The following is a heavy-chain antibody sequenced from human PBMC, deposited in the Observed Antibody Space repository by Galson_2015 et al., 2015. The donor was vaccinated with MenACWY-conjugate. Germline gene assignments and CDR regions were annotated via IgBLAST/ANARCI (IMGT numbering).Heavy chain of an antibody. V-gene: IGHV3-23*01. CDR3: AKVIYGARYYFEH. Sequence: SLRLSCAASGSDFDDYAMSWVRQAPGKGLQWVAGVGRGGGSTYYTDPVRGRFTISRDNSKNTLDLQMDSLRVEDTAVYYCAKVIYGARYYFEHWGQGSLVIVTS. CDR2: VGRGGGST. D-gene: IGHD3/OR15-3a*01. J-gene: IGHJ4*02. CDR1: GSDFDDYA.